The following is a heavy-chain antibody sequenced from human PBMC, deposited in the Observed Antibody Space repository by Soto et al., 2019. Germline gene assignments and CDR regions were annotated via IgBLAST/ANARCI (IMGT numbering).Heavy chain of an antibody. CDR2: IGAYNGNT. J-gene: IGHJ6*02. D-gene: IGHD2-2*02. CDR1: GYTFTSYG. Sequence: GASVKVSCKASGYTFTSYGISWVRQAPGQGLEWMGWIGAYNGNTNYAQKLQGRVTMTTDTSTSTAYMELRSLRSDDTAVYYCARWAGDIVLVPAAISAYYYYGMDVWG. CDR3: ARWAGDIVLVPAAISAYYYYGMDV. V-gene: IGHV1-18*01.